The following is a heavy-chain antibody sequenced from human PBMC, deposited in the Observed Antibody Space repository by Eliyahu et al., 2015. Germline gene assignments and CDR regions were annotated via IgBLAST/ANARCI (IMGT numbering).Heavy chain of an antibody. D-gene: IGHD3-10*01. CDR2: INHSGST. CDR3: ARGRRVRGVIIKGWFDP. Sequence: QVQLQQWGAGLLKPSETLSLTCAVYGXSFSGXYXXWISQXPGKGLEXXGEINHSGSTNYNPSLKSRVTISVDTSKNQFSLKLSSVTAADTAVYYCARGRRVRGVIIKGWFDPWGQGTLVTVSS. J-gene: IGHJ5*02. CDR1: GXSFSGXY. V-gene: IGHV4-34*01.